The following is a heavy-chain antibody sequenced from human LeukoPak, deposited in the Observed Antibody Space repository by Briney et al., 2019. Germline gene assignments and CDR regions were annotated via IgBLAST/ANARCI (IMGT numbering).Heavy chain of an antibody. CDR2: IYNSGST. J-gene: IGHJ4*02. CDR1: GGSINNYY. CDR3: VRRDNSGWNYFDY. D-gene: IGHD6-19*01. Sequence: SETLSLTCTVSGGSINNYYWSWIRQPTGKGLEWIGYIYNSGSTNYNPSLKSRATTSVDTSKNQFSLNLSSVTAADTAVYYCVRRDNSGWNYFDYWGQGTLVTVSS. V-gene: IGHV4-59*01.